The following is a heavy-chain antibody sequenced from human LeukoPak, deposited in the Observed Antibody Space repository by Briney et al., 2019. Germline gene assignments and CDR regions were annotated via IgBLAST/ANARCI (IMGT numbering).Heavy chain of an antibody. Sequence: PGGSLRLSCAASGFTFSSHTMNWVRQAPGKELEWVSYISSSSSTIYYADSVEGRFTISRDDAKNSLFLQMNSLRDEDTAVYYCARDCSGGSCYLDYWGQGTLVTVSS. D-gene: IGHD2-15*01. CDR3: ARDCSGGSCYLDY. V-gene: IGHV3-48*02. J-gene: IGHJ4*02. CDR2: ISSSSSTI. CDR1: GFTFSSHT.